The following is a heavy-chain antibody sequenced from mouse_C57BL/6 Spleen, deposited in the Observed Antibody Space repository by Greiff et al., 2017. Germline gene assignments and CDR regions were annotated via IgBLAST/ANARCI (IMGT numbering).Heavy chain of an antibody. J-gene: IGHJ2*01. CDR1: GYTFTSYW. Sequence: QVQLQQPGAELVRPGSSVKLSCKASGYTFTSYWMHWVKQRPIQGLEWIGNIDPSDSETHYNQKFKDKATLTVDKSSSTAYMQLSSLTSEDSAVYYCARGPSGCYFDYWGQGTTLTVSS. D-gene: IGHD3-2*02. CDR2: IDPSDSET. CDR3: ARGPSGCYFDY. V-gene: IGHV1-52*01.